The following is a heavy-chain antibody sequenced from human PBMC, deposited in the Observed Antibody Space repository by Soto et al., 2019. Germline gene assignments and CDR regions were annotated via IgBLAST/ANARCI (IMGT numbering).Heavy chain of an antibody. V-gene: IGHV4-39*01. CDR2: IYYSGST. CDR3: ARPRIVGATLAFDI. J-gene: IGHJ3*02. D-gene: IGHD1-26*01. Sequence: QLQLQESGPGLVKPSETLSLTCTVSGGSISSSSYYWGWIRQPPGKGLEWIGSIYYSGSTYYNPSLKSRVTISVDTSKNQFSLKLSSVTAADTAVYYCARPRIVGATLAFDIWGQGTMVTVSS. CDR1: GGSISSSSYY.